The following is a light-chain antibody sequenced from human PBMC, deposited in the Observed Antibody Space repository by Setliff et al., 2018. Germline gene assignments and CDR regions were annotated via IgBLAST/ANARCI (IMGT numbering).Light chain of an antibody. V-gene: IGLV2-14*03. J-gene: IGLJ1*01. CDR2: EVS. CDR3: SSYTSNGLYV. Sequence: QSALAQHASVSGSPGQSITISCTGSSGDIGSVTFVSWYQQYPDEAPKLIIFEVSDRPSGISDRFSGSKSANTASLTISGLQAEDEADYYCSSYTSNGLYVFGTGTKVTV. CDR1: SGDIGSVTF.